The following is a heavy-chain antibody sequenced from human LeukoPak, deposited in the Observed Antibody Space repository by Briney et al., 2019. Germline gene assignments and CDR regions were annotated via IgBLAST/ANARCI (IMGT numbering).Heavy chain of an antibody. V-gene: IGHV3-74*01. CDR2: IKNDGRST. CDR1: GFNFSRYW. Sequence: GESLRLSCAASGFNFSRYWMHWVRQAPGKGLVWVSHIKNDGRSTNYADSVKGRFTISRDNAMNTLYLQMNSLRAEDTAVYYCLRGQDYWGQGTLVTVSS. CDR3: LRGQDY. J-gene: IGHJ4*02.